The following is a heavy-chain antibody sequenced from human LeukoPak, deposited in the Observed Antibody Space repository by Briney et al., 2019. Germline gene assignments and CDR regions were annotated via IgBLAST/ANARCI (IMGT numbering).Heavy chain of an antibody. CDR3: ATQVAYEPAGRH. Sequence: TGGSLILSCAASGFTISSFGMHWVRQPPGKGLEWVAVISYDGSYKYYADSVKGRFSISRDNSKNTLFLQMNSLRAEDTDVYYCATQVAYEPAGRHWGRGTLVTVS. CDR2: ISYDGSYK. CDR1: GFTISSFG. V-gene: IGHV3-30*03. D-gene: IGHD3-22*01. J-gene: IGHJ4*02.